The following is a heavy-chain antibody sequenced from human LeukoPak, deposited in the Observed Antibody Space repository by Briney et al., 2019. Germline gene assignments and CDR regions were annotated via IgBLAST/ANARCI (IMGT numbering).Heavy chain of an antibody. Sequence: PSETLSLTCTVSGGSISTYYWSWIRQPPGKGLEWIGYIYYSGSTNYNPSLKSRVTISADTSKNHFSLKLSSVTAADTAVYFCARGWGQQLPPTYWGQGTLVTVSS. CDR3: ARGWGQQLPPTY. D-gene: IGHD6-13*01. V-gene: IGHV4-59*01. CDR1: GGSISTYY. J-gene: IGHJ4*02. CDR2: IYYSGST.